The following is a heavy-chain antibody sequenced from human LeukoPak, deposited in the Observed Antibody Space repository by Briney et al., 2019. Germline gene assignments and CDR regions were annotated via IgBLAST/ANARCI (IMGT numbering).Heavy chain of an antibody. Sequence: SETLSLTCAVYGGSCSGYYWSWIRQPPGKGLEWIGEINHSGSTNYNPSLKSRVTISVDTSKNQFSLKLSSVTAADTAMYYCARGYYDRSDSSNPFDSWGQGTLVTVSA. CDR2: INHSGST. CDR3: ARGYYDRSDSSNPFDS. D-gene: IGHD3-22*01. CDR1: GGSCSGYY. J-gene: IGHJ4*02. V-gene: IGHV4-34*01.